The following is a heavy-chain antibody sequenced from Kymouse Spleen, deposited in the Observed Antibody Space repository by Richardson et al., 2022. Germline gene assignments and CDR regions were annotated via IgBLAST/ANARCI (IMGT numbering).Heavy chain of an antibody. Sequence: QVQLQQWGAGLLKPSETLSLTCAVYGGSFSGYYWSWIRQPPGKGLEWIGEINHSGSTNYNPSLKSRVTISVDTSKNQFSLKLSSVTAADTAVYYCAGDYYDSSGYFPHNWFDPWGQGTLVTVSS. CDR1: GGSFSGYY. CDR2: INHSGST. D-gene: IGHD3-22*01. V-gene: IGHV4-34*01. J-gene: IGHJ5*02. CDR3: AGDYYDSSGYFPHNWFDP.